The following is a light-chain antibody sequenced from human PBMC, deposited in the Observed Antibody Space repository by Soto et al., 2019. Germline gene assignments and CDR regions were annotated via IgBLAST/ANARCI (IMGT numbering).Light chain of an antibody. CDR3: QKYNSAPWT. CDR2: DAS. V-gene: IGKV1-27*01. Sequence: DIQMTQSPSSLSASVGDRVTITCRASQGISNYLVWYQQRPGKVPKLLSYDASTLQSGVPFRFSGSGSGTDFTITISSLQPEDVATYYCQKYNSAPWTFGQGTKVEIK. CDR1: QGISNY. J-gene: IGKJ1*01.